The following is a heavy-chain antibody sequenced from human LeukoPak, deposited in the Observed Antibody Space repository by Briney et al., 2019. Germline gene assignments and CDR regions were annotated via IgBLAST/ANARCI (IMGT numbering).Heavy chain of an antibody. CDR1: SGSFSGYY. J-gene: IGHJ5*02. CDR2: INHSGST. V-gene: IGHV4-34*01. Sequence: PSETLSLTCAVYSGSFSGYYWNWIRQPPGKGLEWIGEINHSGSTNYNPSLESRVTISVDTSKNQFSLKLSSVTAADTAVYYCARHWAAVYSGSYSSNWFDPWGQGTLVTVSS. CDR3: ARHWAAVYSGSYSSNWFDP. D-gene: IGHD1-26*01.